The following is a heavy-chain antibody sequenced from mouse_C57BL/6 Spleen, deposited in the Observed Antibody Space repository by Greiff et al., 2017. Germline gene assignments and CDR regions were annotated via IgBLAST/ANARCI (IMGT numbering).Heavy chain of an antibody. Sequence: QVQLQQPGAELVKPGASVKLSCKASGYTFTSYWMQWVKQRPGQGLEWIGEIDPSDSYTNYNQKFKGKATLTVDTSSSTAYMQLSSLTSEDSAVYYCEREDLKNYRNCPAYWGQGTLVTVSA. D-gene: IGHD2-5*01. V-gene: IGHV1-50*01. J-gene: IGHJ3*01. CDR2: IDPSDSYT. CDR1: GYTFTSYW. CDR3: EREDLKNYRNCPAY.